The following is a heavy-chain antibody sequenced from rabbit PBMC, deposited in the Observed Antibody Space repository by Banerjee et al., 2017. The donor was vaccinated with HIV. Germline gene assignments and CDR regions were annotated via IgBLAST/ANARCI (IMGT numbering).Heavy chain of an antibody. CDR2: IGTGSGSA. CDR3: ASGYSDIYFNL. J-gene: IGHJ4*01. CDR1: GFSFSNKCV. Sequence: QEQLEDSGGDLVKPEGSLTLTCKASGFSFSNKCVMCWVRQAPGKGLEWIACIGTGSGSAYYANWAKGRFTISKTSSTTVTLQMTSLTAADTATYFCASGYSDIYFNLWGPGTLVTVS. V-gene: IGHV1S45*01. D-gene: IGHD1-1*01.